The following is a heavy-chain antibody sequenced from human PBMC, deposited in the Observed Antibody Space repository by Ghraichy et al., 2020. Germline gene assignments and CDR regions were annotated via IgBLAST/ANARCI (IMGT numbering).Heavy chain of an antibody. CDR3: ARVPPLEWLLRDYYYGMDV. J-gene: IGHJ6*02. V-gene: IGHV3-11*01. D-gene: IGHD3-3*01. Sequence: GGSLRLSCAASGFTFSDYYMSWIRQAPGKGLEWVSYISSSGSTIYYADSVKGRFTISRDNAKNSLYLQMNSLRAEDTAVYYCARVPPLEWLLRDYYYGMDVWGQGTTVTVSS. CDR2: ISSSGSTI. CDR1: GFTFSDYY.